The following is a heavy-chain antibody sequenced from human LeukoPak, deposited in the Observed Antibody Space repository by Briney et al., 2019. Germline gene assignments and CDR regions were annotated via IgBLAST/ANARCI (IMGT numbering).Heavy chain of an antibody. CDR3: AKNMGYNYDSSDYPFGY. CDR2: ISWNSGSI. CDR1: GFTFDDYA. D-gene: IGHD3-22*01. Sequence: PGRSLRLSCAASGFTFDDYAMHWVRQAPGKGLEWVSGISWNSGSIGYADSVKGRFTISRDNANNSLYLQMNSLRAEDTALYYCAKNMGYNYDSSDYPFGYWGQGTLVTVPS. J-gene: IGHJ4*02. V-gene: IGHV3-9*01.